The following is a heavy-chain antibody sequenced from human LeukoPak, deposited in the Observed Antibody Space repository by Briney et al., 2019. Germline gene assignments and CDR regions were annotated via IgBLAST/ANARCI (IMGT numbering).Heavy chain of an antibody. CDR3: AKGGYKYDSSGHNYFDY. CDR1: GFTFSSYG. Sequence: GGSLRLSCAASGFTFSSYGMHWGRQAPGKGLEGVAFIRYDGSKKYYADSVKGGFTISRDNSKNTLYLQMNSLRAEDTAVYYCAKGGYKYDSSGHNYFDYWGQGTLVTVSS. D-gene: IGHD3-22*01. J-gene: IGHJ4*02. V-gene: IGHV3-30*02. CDR2: IRYDGSKK.